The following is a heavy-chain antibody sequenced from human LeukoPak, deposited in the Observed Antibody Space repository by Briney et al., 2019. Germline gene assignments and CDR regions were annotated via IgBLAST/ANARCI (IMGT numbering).Heavy chain of an antibody. V-gene: IGHV1-69*02. J-gene: IGHJ5*02. CDR1: GGTLNSHI. CDR2: ITPIIDVS. D-gene: IGHD1-26*01. CDR3: ARVNLRGSQYNWFDP. Sequence: ASVKVSCKASGGTLNSHIFTWVRQAPGHGLEWMGKITPIIDVSKYAQKFQGRLTITADKSTATVYMELSGLKSEDTAVHYCARVNLRGSQYNWFDPWGQGTLVIVSS.